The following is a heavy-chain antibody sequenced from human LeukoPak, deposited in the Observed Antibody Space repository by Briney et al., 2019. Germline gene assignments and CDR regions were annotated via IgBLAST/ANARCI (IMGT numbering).Heavy chain of an antibody. J-gene: IGHJ4*02. V-gene: IGHV3-23*01. CDR2: ITASGGGT. CDR1: EFILSSYA. Sequence: GGSLRLSCAASEFILSSYAMSWVRQAPGKGLEWVSTITASGGGTYYADSVKGRFTISRDTSKNTLYLQMNSLRAEDTAVYYCAPRGGSSFDYWGQGTLVTVSS. D-gene: IGHD6-13*01. CDR3: APRGGSSFDY.